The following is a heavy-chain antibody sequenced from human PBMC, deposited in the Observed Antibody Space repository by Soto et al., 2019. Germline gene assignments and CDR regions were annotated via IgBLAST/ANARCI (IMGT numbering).Heavy chain of an antibody. Sequence: PSETLSLTCTVSGGSSSSYYWSWIRQPPGKGLEWIGYIYYSGSTNYNPSLKSRVTISVDTSKNQFSLKLSSVTAADTTVYYCAREKRGSYYLGLGFDPWGQGTLVTVSS. CDR3: AREKRGSYYLGLGFDP. J-gene: IGHJ5*02. D-gene: IGHD1-26*01. V-gene: IGHV4-59*01. CDR1: GGSSSSYY. CDR2: IYYSGST.